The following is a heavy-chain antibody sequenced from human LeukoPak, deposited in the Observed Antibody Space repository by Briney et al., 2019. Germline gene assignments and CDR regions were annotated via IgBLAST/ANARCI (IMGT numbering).Heavy chain of an antibody. Sequence: GGSLRLSCAASGFTVSSNYMSWVRQAPGKGLEWVSVIYSGGSTYYADSVKGRFTISRDNSKNTLYPQMNSLRAEDTAVYYCARELYGDYALDDAFDIWGQGTLVTVSS. CDR3: ARELYGDYALDDAFDI. CDR1: GFTVSSNY. J-gene: IGHJ3*02. CDR2: IYSGGST. V-gene: IGHV3-53*01. D-gene: IGHD4-17*01.